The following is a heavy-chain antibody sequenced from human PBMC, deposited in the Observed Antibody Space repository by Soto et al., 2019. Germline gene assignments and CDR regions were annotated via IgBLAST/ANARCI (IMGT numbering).Heavy chain of an antibody. Sequence: SETLSLTCTVSDGSISNFYWSWIRQPPGKGLEWIGYISSSGNTNYNPSLKGRVTISVDASRSQFSLKLTSVTAADTALYYCAAGTLGAVWTPLDDWGQGTLVTVSS. CDR3: AAGTLGAVWTPLDD. J-gene: IGHJ4*02. CDR1: DGSISNFY. CDR2: ISSSGNT. D-gene: IGHD3-16*01. V-gene: IGHV4-59*03.